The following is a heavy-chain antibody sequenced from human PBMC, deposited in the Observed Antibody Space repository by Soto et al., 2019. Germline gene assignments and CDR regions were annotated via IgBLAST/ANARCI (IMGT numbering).Heavy chain of an antibody. CDR3: ERMAKDYRLNWFDP. CDR1: GYTFTNYD. Sequence: QVPVVQSGAEVKKPGASVKVSCKASGYTFTNYDINWVRQAAGQGLEWMGWMNPNSGNTGYSQKFQGRLTLTRNTSDSTAYMELSSLRSDDTAVYYCERMAKDYRLNWFDPWGQGTLVTVAS. V-gene: IGHV1-8*01. J-gene: IGHJ5*02. CDR2: MNPNSGNT. D-gene: IGHD4-17*01.